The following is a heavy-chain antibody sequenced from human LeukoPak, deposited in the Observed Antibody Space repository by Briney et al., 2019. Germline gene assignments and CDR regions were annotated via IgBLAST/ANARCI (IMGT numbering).Heavy chain of an antibody. CDR2: IKQDGSEK. Sequence: GGSLRLSCAGSGFTFSSYWMNWVRQAPGKGLERVANIKQDGSEKYYVDSVKGRFTISRDNAKTSLYLQMNSLRAEDTAVYYCARVQRRGSSSPAFRYWGQGTLVTVSS. D-gene: IGHD6-13*01. CDR3: ARVQRRGSSSPAFRY. V-gene: IGHV3-7*01. J-gene: IGHJ4*02. CDR1: GFTFSSYW.